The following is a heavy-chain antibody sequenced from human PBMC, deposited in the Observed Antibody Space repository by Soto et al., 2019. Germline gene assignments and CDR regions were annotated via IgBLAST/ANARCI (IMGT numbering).Heavy chain of an antibody. CDR1: GYTFTSYG. CDR3: ARDGDIVVVPAAMLGGSYYYMDV. D-gene: IGHD2-2*01. CDR2: ISAYNGNT. Sequence: ASVKVSWKASGYTFTSYGISWVRQAPGQGLEWMGWISAYNGNTNYAQKLQGRVTMTTDTSTSTAYMELRSLRSDDTAVYYCARDGDIVVVPAAMLGGSYYYMDVWGKGTTVTVSS. J-gene: IGHJ6*03. V-gene: IGHV1-18*01.